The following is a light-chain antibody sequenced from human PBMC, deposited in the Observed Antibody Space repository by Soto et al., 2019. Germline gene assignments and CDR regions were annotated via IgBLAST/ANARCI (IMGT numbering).Light chain of an antibody. V-gene: IGLV3-21*04. Sequence: SYELTQPPSVSVAPGKTARITCGGNNIGSKSVHWYQQKPGQAPVLVIYYDSDRPSGIPERFSGSNSGNTATLTISRVEVGDEDDYYCQVWDSSSDHPAYVFGTGTKLTVL. J-gene: IGLJ1*01. CDR2: YDS. CDR3: QVWDSSSDHPAYV. CDR1: NIGSKS.